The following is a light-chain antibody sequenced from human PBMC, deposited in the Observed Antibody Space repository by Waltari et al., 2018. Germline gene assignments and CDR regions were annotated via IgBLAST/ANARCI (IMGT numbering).Light chain of an antibody. V-gene: IGLV1-51*02. J-gene: IGLJ3*02. CDR3: GTWDSSLSAWL. CDR2: EIN. Sequence: QSVLTQPPSVSAAPGQKVTISCSGSSSNIGNNSVSWYQQLPGTAPKLLIYEINKRPSGIPDRFSGYKSGTSATLCITGLQTGDEADYYCGTWDSSLSAWLFGGGTKLTVL. CDR1: SSNIGNNS.